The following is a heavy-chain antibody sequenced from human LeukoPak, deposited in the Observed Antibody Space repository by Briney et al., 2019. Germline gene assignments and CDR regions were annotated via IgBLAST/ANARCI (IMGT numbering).Heavy chain of an antibody. CDR3: AKDYYYDSSVGGLSY. J-gene: IGHJ4*02. D-gene: IGHD3-22*01. CDR2: ISYDGSNK. CDR1: GFTFSSYG. Sequence: PGGSLRLSCAASGFTFSSYGMHWVRQAPGKGLEWVAVISYDGSNKYYADSVKGRFTISRDNSKNMLYLQMNSLRAEDTAVYYCAKDYYYDSSVGGLSYWGQGTLVTVSS. V-gene: IGHV3-30*18.